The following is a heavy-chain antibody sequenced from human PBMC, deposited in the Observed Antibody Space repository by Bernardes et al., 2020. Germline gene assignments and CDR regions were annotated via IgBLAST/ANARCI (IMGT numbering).Heavy chain of an antibody. CDR2: ISAYNGNT. J-gene: IGHJ4*02. CDR1: GYTFTSYV. Sequence: ASVKVSCKASGYTFTSYVIIWVRQDPGQGLERMGWISAYNGNTNYAQKLQGRVTMTTDTSTSTAYMELRSLVSDDTAVYYCARDYDCWSGYYTSTAFGYGGQRTLVTGSS. CDR3: ARDYDCWSGYYTSTAFGY. D-gene: IGHD3-3*01. V-gene: IGHV1-18*01.